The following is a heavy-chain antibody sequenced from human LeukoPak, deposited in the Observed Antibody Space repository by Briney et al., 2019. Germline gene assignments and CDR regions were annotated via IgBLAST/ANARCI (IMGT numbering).Heavy chain of an antibody. CDR1: GFLFNNYG. V-gene: IGHV3-23*01. D-gene: IGHD3-22*01. CDR2: ISNDGGGI. CDR3: AKGSTGYFADL. J-gene: IGHJ5*02. Sequence: GGSLRPSCAASGFLFNNYGLIWVRQAPGKGLEWVAAISNDGGGIMYAAFVEGRFTISRDNSKNTLFLQMNSLRAEDTALYYCAKGSTGYFADLWGQGTLVTVSS.